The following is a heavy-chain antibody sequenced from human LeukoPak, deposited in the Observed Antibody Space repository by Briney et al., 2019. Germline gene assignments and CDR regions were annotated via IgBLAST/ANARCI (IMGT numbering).Heavy chain of an antibody. Sequence: KASQTLSLTCTVSGGSISSYYWSWIRQPPGKGLEWIGYIYYSGSTNYNPSLKSRVAISVDTSKNQFSLKLSSVTAADTAVYYCARENGDYEAFDIWGQGTMVTVSS. CDR3: ARENGDYEAFDI. V-gene: IGHV4-59*01. J-gene: IGHJ3*02. D-gene: IGHD4-17*01. CDR2: IYYSGST. CDR1: GGSISSYY.